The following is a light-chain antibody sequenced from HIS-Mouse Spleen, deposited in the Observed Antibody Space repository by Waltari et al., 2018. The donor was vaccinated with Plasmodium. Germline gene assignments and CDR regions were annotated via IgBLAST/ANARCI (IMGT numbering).Light chain of an antibody. V-gene: IGLV3-10*01. J-gene: IGLJ3*02. CDR3: YSTDSSGNHRV. Sequence: SYELTQPPPVSVSPGQTARITCPGDALPTKSAYWYQQKSGQAPGLVSYEDSKRPSGIPERFAGSSSGTMATLTISGAQVEDEADYYCYSTDSSGNHRVFGGGTKLTVL. CDR2: EDS. CDR1: ALPTKS.